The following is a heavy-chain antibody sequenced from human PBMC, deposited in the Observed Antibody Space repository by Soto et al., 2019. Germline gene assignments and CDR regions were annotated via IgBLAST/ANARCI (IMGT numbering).Heavy chain of an antibody. J-gene: IGHJ4*02. V-gene: IGHV3-33*01. CDR1: GFTFSSYG. D-gene: IGHD6-13*01. CDR3: ARGSSWYGPAPFFDY. Sequence: GGSLRLSCAASGFTFSSYGMHWVRQAPGKGLEWVAVIWYDGSNKYYADSVKGRFTISRDNSKNTLYLQMNSLRAEDTAVYYCARGSSWYGPAPFFDYWGQGTLVTVSS. CDR2: IWYDGSNK.